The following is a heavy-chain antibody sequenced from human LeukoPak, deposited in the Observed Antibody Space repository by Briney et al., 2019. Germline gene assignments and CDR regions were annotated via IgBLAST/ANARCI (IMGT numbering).Heavy chain of an antibody. J-gene: IGHJ4*02. V-gene: IGHV4-39*07. D-gene: IGHD2-15*01. Sequence: NPSETLSLTCTVSGGSISSSSYYWGWIRQPPGKGLEWIGSIYYSGSTYYNPSLKSRVTISVDTSKNQFSLKLSSVTAADTAVYYCARGSRVVAATYFDYWGQGTLVTVSS. CDR3: ARGSRVVAATYFDY. CDR2: IYYSGST. CDR1: GGSISSSSYY.